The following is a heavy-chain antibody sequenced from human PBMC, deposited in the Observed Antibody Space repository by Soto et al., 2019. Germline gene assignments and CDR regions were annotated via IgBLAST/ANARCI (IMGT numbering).Heavy chain of an antibody. Sequence: GGPVEVSCKASGYTFTRYDINWVRQATGQGLEWMGWRNPNSGNTGYAQKFQGRVTMTRNTSISTAYMELSSLRSEDTAVYYCARREGYCSSTSCWFWFDPWGQGTLVTVSS. J-gene: IGHJ5*02. D-gene: IGHD2-2*01. CDR2: RNPNSGNT. CDR1: GYTFTRYD. V-gene: IGHV1-8*01. CDR3: ARREGYCSSTSCWFWFDP.